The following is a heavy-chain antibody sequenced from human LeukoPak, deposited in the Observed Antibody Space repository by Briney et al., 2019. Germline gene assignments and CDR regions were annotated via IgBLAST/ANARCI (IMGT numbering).Heavy chain of an antibody. CDR1: GGSISSYY. Sequence: PSETLSLTCTVSGGSISSYYWSWIRQPAGKGLEWIGRIYTSGSTNYNPSLKSRVTMSVDTSKRQISLKLSSVTAADTAVYYCARDFTDSGSSLVYYYYYMDVWGKGITVTVSS. J-gene: IGHJ6*03. CDR2: IYTSGST. V-gene: IGHV4-4*07. D-gene: IGHD1-26*01. CDR3: ARDFTDSGSSLVYYYYYMDV.